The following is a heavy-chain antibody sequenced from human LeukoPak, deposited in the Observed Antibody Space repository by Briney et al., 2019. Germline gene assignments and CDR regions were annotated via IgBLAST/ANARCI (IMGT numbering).Heavy chain of an antibody. CDR2: ISYDGSNK. V-gene: IGHV3-30*03. Sequence: GGSLRLSCAASGFTFSSSGMHWVRQAPGKGLEWVAVISYDGSNKYYADSVKGRFTFSRDNSKNTLYLQMNNLRADDTAIYFCVGVRYNYGLSAYWGQGTLVIVSS. CDR3: VGVRYNYGLSAY. CDR1: GFTFSSSG. D-gene: IGHD5-18*01. J-gene: IGHJ4*02.